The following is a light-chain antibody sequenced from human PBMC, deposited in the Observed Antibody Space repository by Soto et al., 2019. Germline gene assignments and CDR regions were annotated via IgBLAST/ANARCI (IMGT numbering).Light chain of an antibody. Sequence: EIVMTQSPATLSVSPGGRATLSCRASQSVGSYLAWYQQRPGQPPRLLIYGASTRATGIPARFSGSVSGTEFSLTISSLQSEDFAVYYCQQYNTWPPRYTFGQGTKLEIK. V-gene: IGKV3-15*01. CDR3: QQYNTWPPRYT. CDR1: QSVGSY. CDR2: GAS. J-gene: IGKJ2*01.